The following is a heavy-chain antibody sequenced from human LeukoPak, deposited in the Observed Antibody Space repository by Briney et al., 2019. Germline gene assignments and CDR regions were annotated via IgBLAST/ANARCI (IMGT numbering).Heavy chain of an antibody. V-gene: IGHV1-69*04. D-gene: IGHD1-26*01. J-gene: IGHJ4*02. CDR3: ARVRNIVGAGAVPYYFDY. CDR1: GGTFSSYA. Sequence: SVKVSCKASGGTFSSYAISWVRQAPGQGLEWMGRIIPILGIANYAQKFQGRVTITADKSTSTAYMELSSLRSEDTAVYYCARVRNIVGAGAVPYYFDYWGQGTLVTVPS. CDR2: IIPILGIA.